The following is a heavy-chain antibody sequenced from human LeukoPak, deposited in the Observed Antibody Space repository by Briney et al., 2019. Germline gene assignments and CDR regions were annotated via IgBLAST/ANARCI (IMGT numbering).Heavy chain of an antibody. V-gene: IGHV1-2*02. J-gene: IGHJ3*02. CDR1: GYTFTGYY. D-gene: IGHD6-13*01. Sequence: ASVKVSCKASGYTFTGYYMHWVRQAPGQGLEWMGWINPNSGGTNYAQKFQGRVTMTRDTSISTTYMELSRLRSEDTAVYYCASPIAAAGTDAFNIWGQGTMVTVSS. CDR2: INPNSGGT. CDR3: ASPIAAAGTDAFNI.